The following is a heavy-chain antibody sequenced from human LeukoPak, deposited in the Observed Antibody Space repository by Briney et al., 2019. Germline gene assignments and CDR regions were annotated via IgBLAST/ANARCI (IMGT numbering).Heavy chain of an antibody. J-gene: IGHJ5*02. CDR3: ARSPTGLNWFDP. Sequence: SETLSLTCAVYGGSFSGYYWSWIRQPPGKGLEWIGEINHSGSTNYNPSLKSRVTISVDTSKNQFSLKLSSVTAADTAVYYCARSPTGLNWFDPWGQGTLVTVSS. CDR2: INHSGST. D-gene: IGHD1-1*01. CDR1: GGSFSGYY. V-gene: IGHV4-34*01.